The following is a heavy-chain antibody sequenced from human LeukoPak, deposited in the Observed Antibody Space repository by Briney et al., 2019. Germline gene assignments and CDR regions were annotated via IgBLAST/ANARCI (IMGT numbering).Heavy chain of an antibody. CDR2: ISAYNGNT. Sequence: ASVKVSCKASGYTFTSYGISWVRQAPGQGLEWMGWISAYNGNTDYAQKLQGRVTMTTDTSTSTAYMELRSLRSDDTAVYYCARDLAPYGSGSYYTPEIDYWGQGTLVTVSS. V-gene: IGHV1-18*01. CDR1: GYTFTSYG. D-gene: IGHD3-10*01. J-gene: IGHJ4*02. CDR3: ARDLAPYGSGSYYTPEIDY.